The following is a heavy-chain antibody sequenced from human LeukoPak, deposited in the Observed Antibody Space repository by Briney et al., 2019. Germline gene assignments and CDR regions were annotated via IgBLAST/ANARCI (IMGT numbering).Heavy chain of an antibody. V-gene: IGHV3-7*01. CDR1: GFTFSDDW. D-gene: IGHD5-12*01. J-gene: IGHJ4*02. Sequence: GGSLRLSCAASGFTFSDDWMRWGRQAPGKGLEWVAHIKQDGREKNYADSVKGRFTISRDNAKNSLYLQLNSLRGEDTAVYYCARDWATVATTNLDYWGQGTLVTVSS. CDR2: IKQDGREK. CDR3: ARDWATVATTNLDY.